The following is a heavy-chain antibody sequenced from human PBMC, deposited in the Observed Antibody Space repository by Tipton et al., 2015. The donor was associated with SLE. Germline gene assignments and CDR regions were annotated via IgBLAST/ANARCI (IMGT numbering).Heavy chain of an antibody. J-gene: IGHJ4*02. CDR1: GFTFSNYA. CDR2: IRSRAYGGTP. V-gene: IGHV3-49*03. D-gene: IGHD3-10*01. CDR3: IRDAGKFGAQVEY. Sequence: SLRLSCTASGFTFSNYAMTWFRQAPGKGLEWVGFIRSRAYGGTPEYAASVRGRFTISRDDSKSIVYLQRNSLKTEDTAVYSCIRDAGKFGAQVEYWGQGPLVTVSS.